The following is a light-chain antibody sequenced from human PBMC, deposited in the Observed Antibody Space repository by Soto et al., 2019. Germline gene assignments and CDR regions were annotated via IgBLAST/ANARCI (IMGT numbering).Light chain of an antibody. Sequence: DIVMTQSPLSLPVTPGGPASISCRSSQSLLHSNGYNYLDWYLQKPGQSPQLLIYLGSNRASGVPDRFSGSGSGTDFTLKISSVEAEDVGVYYCMQALQTPRTFGQGTKLEIK. CDR2: LGS. J-gene: IGKJ2*01. V-gene: IGKV2-28*01. CDR1: QSLLHSNGYNY. CDR3: MQALQTPRT.